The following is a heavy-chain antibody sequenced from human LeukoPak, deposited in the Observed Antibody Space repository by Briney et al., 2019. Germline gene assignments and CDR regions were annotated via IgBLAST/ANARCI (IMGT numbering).Heavy chain of an antibody. CDR2: ISSGSSEI. Sequence: GGSLRLSCVASGFTFSSYSMNWVRQAPGKGLEWVSYISSGSSEIYYADSVKGRFSISRDSAKNSLYLQMNSLRAEDTAVYYCAKVLPYCSSTSCYDRYYGMDVWGQGTTVTVSS. V-gene: IGHV3-48*01. J-gene: IGHJ6*02. D-gene: IGHD2-2*01. CDR1: GFTFSSYS. CDR3: AKVLPYCSSTSCYDRYYGMDV.